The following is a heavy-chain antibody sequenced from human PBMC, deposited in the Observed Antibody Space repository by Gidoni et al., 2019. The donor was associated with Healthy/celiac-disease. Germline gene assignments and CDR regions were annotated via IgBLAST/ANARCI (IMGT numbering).Heavy chain of an antibody. CDR3: ARSYYDILTGYPYYFDY. J-gene: IGHJ4*02. D-gene: IGHD3-9*01. CDR1: GGSISSGAYY. V-gene: IGHV4-30-4*01. Sequence: QVQLQESGPGLVQPSQTLSLTCTVSGGSISSGAYYWSWIRQPPGKGLEWIGYIYYSGSTYYNPSLKSRVTISVDTSKNQFSLKLSSVTAADTAVYDCARSYYDILTGYPYYFDYWGQGTLVTVSS. CDR2: IYYSGST.